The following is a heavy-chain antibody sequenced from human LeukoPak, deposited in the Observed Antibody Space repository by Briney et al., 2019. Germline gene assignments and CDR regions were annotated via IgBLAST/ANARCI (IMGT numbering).Heavy chain of an antibody. CDR3: ASIRRYNWNDPFDY. Sequence: AGRSLRLSCAASGFTFSSYAMHWVRQAPGKGLEWVAVISYDGSNKYYADSVKGRFTISRDNSKNTLYLQMNSLRAEDTAVYYCASIRRYNWNDPFDYWGQGTLVTVFS. CDR2: ISYDGSNK. D-gene: IGHD1-1*01. J-gene: IGHJ4*02. CDR1: GFTFSSYA. V-gene: IGHV3-30*04.